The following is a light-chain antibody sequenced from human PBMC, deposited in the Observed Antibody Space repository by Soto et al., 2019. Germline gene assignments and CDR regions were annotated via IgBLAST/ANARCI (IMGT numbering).Light chain of an antibody. V-gene: IGLV2-8*01. CDR2: EVS. CDR3: TSYAGSNIWV. CDR1: SSHVGAYNY. Sequence: QSVLTQPPSASGSPGQSVTISCTGTSSHVGAYNYVSWYQQYPGKAPKLMIYEVSKRPSGVPDRFSGSKSGKTASLTVSGLQPEDEADYYCTSYAGSNIWVFGGGTKLTVL. J-gene: IGLJ3*02.